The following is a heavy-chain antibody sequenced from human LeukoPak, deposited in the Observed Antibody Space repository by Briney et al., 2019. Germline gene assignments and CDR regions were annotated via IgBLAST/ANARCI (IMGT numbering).Heavy chain of an antibody. J-gene: IGHJ3*02. CDR3: ARGGNSAFDI. D-gene: IGHD4-23*01. V-gene: IGHV3-64*01. CDR1: GFTFSEYS. CDR2: ISTNGGST. Sequence: GGSLRLSCVASGFTFSEYSMYWVRQAPGKGLEYVSAISTNGGSTYYANSVKGRFTISRDNAKNSLYLQMNSLGAEDTAVYYCARGGNSAFDIWGQGTMVTVSS.